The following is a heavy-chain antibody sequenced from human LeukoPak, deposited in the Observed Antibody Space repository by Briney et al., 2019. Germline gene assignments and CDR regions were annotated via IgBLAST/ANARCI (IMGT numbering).Heavy chain of an antibody. CDR2: INHSGST. D-gene: IGHD5-12*01. CDR1: GGSFSGYY. V-gene: IGHV4-34*01. Sequence: ASETLSLTCAVYGGSFSGYYWSWIRQPPGKGLEWIGEINHSGSTNYNPSLKSRVTISVDTSKNQFSLKLSSVTAADTAVYYCARGVRGYSGYPTYYFDYWGQGTLVTVSS. CDR3: ARGVRGYSGYPTYYFDY. J-gene: IGHJ4*02.